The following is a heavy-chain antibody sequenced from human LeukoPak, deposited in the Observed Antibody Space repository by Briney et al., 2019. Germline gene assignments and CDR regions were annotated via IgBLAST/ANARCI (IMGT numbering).Heavy chain of an antibody. CDR1: GGSISSSSYC. D-gene: IGHD5-18*01. Sequence: SETLSLTCSVSGGSISSSSYCWGWVRQSPGKGLEWIGNIYHSGSTYYNPSLKSRVTISVDTSKNQFSLKLSSVTAADTAVYYCARGGISFGYSYGYGDYWGQGTLVTVSS. V-gene: IGHV4-39*07. J-gene: IGHJ4*02. CDR2: IYHSGST. CDR3: ARGGISFGYSYGYGDY.